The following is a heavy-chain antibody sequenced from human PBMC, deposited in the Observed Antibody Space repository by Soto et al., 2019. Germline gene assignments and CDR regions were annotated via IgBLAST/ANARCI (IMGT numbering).Heavy chain of an antibody. J-gene: IGHJ4*02. CDR2: ISARGST. CDR1: GSSISTYY. CDR3: ARESPPIGY. V-gene: IGHV4-4*07. Sequence: SETLSLTWTVCGSSISTYYWSWVRQPAGKGLEWIGRISARGSTAYNPSLKGRVTMSVDTSKNQFSLKINSVTAADTAVYYCARESPPIGYWGQGILVXVS.